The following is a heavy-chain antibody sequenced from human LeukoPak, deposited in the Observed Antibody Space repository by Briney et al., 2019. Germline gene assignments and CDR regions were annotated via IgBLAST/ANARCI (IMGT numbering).Heavy chain of an antibody. V-gene: IGHV4-59*08. Sequence: SETLSLTCTVSGGSISSYYWSWIRQPPGKGLEWIGYIYYSGSTNYNPSLKSRVTISVDTSKNQFSLKLSSVTAADTAVYYCARRVWFGGGDAFDIWGQGTMVTVSS. J-gene: IGHJ3*02. CDR1: GGSISSYY. CDR2: IYYSGST. CDR3: ARRVWFGGGDAFDI. D-gene: IGHD3-10*01.